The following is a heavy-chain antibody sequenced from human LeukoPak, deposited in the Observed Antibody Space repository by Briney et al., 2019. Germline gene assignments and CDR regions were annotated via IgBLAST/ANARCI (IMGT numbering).Heavy chain of an antibody. CDR1: GFTFSSYA. CDR3: TRGDMRDYFDY. D-gene: IGHD2-15*01. Sequence: PGRSLRLSCAASGFTFSSYAMHWARQAPGKGLQCVAAISYDGSNKYYADSVKGRFTISRDNSKNTLYLQMNSLRVEDTAVCYCTRGDMRDYFDYWGQGTLVTVSS. CDR2: ISYDGSNK. V-gene: IGHV3-30*04. J-gene: IGHJ4*02.